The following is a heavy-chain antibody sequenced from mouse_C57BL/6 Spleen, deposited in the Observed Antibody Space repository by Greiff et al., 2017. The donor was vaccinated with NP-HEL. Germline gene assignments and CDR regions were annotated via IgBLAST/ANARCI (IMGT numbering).Heavy chain of an antibody. J-gene: IGHJ4*01. V-gene: IGHV5-4*01. Sequence: EVQLVESGGGLVKPGGSLKLSCAASGFTFSSYAMSWVRQTPEKRLEWVATISDGGSYTYYPDNVKGRFTISRDNAKNNLYLQMSHLKSEDTAMYYCARDDYDYDPYYAMDYWGQGTSVTVSS. D-gene: IGHD2-4*01. CDR2: ISDGGSYT. CDR1: GFTFSSYA. CDR3: ARDDYDYDPYYAMDY.